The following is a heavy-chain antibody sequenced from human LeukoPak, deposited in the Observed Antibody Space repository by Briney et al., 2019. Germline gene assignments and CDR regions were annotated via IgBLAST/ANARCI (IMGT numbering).Heavy chain of an antibody. CDR3: AKGDSSPFDY. CDR1: GFSVSTNY. Sequence: GGSLRLSCAASGFSVSTNYMSWVRQAPGKGLEWVSAISGSGGSTYYADSVKGRFTISRVNSKNTLYLQMNSLRAEDTAVYYCAKGDSSPFDYWGQGTLVTVSS. V-gene: IGHV3-23*01. CDR2: ISGSGGST. D-gene: IGHD6-13*01. J-gene: IGHJ4*02.